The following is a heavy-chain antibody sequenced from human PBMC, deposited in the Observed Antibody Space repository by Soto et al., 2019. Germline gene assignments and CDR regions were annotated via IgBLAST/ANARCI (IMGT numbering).Heavy chain of an antibody. CDR3: ARRGYSSSWTVYYFDY. CDR2: ISAYNGNT. V-gene: IGHV1-18*01. Sequence: QVPLVQSGAEVKKPGASVKVSCKASGYTFTSYGISWVRQAPGQGLEWMGWISAYNGNTNYGQKLQGRVTMTTGTSTSTAYMELRSLGSDDTAVYYCARRGYSSSWTVYYFDYWGQGTLVTVSS. D-gene: IGHD6-13*01. J-gene: IGHJ4*02. CDR1: GYTFTSYG.